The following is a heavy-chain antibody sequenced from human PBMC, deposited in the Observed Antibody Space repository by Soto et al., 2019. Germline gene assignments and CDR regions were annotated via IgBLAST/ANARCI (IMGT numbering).Heavy chain of an antibody. D-gene: IGHD3-10*01. J-gene: IGHJ4*02. CDR3: AKGISNNWAGEFDQ. CDR2: ISGSGYYT. CDR1: GFTFGSYA. Sequence: GGSLRLSCAASGFTFGSYAMSWVRQAPGKGLEWISTISGSGYYTYYTDSAGGRFPISRDNSKATLYLQMNNLRVEDTATYFCAKGISNNWAGEFDQWGQGTLVTVSS. V-gene: IGHV3-23*01.